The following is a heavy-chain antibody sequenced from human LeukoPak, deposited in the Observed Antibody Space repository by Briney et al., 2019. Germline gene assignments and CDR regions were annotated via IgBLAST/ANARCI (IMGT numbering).Heavy chain of an antibody. CDR2: ISGSGGST. J-gene: IGHJ4*02. D-gene: IGHD6-13*01. CDR1: GFTFSSYA. CDR3: AKDLEGIAAALVDY. V-gene: IGHV3-23*01. Sequence: PGGSLRLSCAASGFTFSSYAMSWVRQAPGEGLEWVSAISGSGGSTYYADSVKGRFTISRDNSKNTLYLQMNSLRAEDTAVYYCAKDLEGIAAALVDYWGQGTLVTVSS.